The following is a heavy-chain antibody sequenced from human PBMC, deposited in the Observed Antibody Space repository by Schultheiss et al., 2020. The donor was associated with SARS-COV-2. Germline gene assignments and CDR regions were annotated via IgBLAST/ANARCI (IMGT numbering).Heavy chain of an antibody. Sequence: GGSLRLSCAASGFTFSSYWMSWVRQAPGKGLEWVANIKQDGSEKYYVDSVKGRFTISRDNAKNSLYLQMNSLRAEDTAVYYCARREGFLEWLEPYYFDYWGQGNLVTVSS. V-gene: IGHV3-7*03. CDR3: ARREGFLEWLEPYYFDY. D-gene: IGHD3-3*01. CDR2: IKQDGSEK. J-gene: IGHJ4*02. CDR1: GFTFSSYW.